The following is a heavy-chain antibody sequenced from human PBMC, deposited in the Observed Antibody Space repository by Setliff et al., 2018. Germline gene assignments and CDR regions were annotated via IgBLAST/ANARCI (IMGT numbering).Heavy chain of an antibody. CDR1: GYTFSTYG. J-gene: IGHJ3*02. D-gene: IGHD2-2*01. V-gene: IGHV1-18*01. Sequence: ASVKVSCKASGYTFSTYGIAWVRQAPGRGLEWMGWISPYNGYIIYAHKFQGRVTMTTDTSTGTADMELRNLRSDDTAVYYCTRDTNIVVVPPHRTAFDIWGQGTMVT. CDR2: ISPYNGYI. CDR3: TRDTNIVVVPPHRTAFDI.